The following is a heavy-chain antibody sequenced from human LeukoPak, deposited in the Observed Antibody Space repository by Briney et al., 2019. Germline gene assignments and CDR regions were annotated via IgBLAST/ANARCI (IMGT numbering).Heavy chain of an antibody. CDR1: GFTFSMSW. CDR2: INPDGSST. D-gene: IGHD2-21*02. CDR3: ARELGGDRDY. V-gene: IGHV3-74*01. J-gene: IGHJ4*02. Sequence: GGSLRLSCAASGFTFSMSWIHWVRQAPGKGLVWVSRINPDGSSTRHADSVTGRFTISRDNAKNTLYLQMDRLRAEDTAVYYCARELGGDRDYWGQGTLVIVSS.